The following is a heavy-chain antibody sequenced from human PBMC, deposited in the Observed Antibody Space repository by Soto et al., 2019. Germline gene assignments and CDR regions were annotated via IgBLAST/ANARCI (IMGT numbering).Heavy chain of an antibody. CDR2: IFWNHEK. J-gene: IGHJ4*02. CDR1: GFSLSTSGVG. Sequence: QITLKESGPTLVKPTQTLTLTCTFSGFSLSTSGVGVAWVRQPPGQALEWLAFIFWNHEKHYRPSLKSRVTIIKHTSKNPVVLTITNADPMATRTYYCARRDGYDSYHFESWGQGALVTVSS. D-gene: IGHD5-12*01. V-gene: IGHV2-5*01. CDR3: ARRDGYDSYHFES.